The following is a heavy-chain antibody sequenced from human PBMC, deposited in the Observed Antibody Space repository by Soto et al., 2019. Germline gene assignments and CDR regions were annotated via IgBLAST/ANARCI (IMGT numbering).Heavy chain of an antibody. CDR2: IYYSGST. CDR1: AGSIRSTRHY. Sequence: PSENLSLTSTLSAGSIRSTRHYWGWFRQPPGKGLECIGSIYYSGSTYYNPSLKSRVAISLDTSKSQFSLKLTSVTATDTAVYYCVRQGFGALHGLVDVWGQGTTVT. J-gene: IGHJ6*02. CDR3: VRQGFGALHGLVDV. V-gene: IGHV4-39*01. D-gene: IGHD3-10*01.